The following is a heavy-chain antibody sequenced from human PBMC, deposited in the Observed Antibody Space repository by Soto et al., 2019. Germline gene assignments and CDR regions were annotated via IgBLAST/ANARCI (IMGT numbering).Heavy chain of an antibody. CDR3: ARQTRAEEYCTNGVCYINGGPNWFDP. CDR1: GGSISSSSYY. D-gene: IGHD2-8*01. V-gene: IGHV4-39*01. Sequence: PSETLSLTCTVSGGSISSSSYYWGWIRQPPGKGLEWIGSIYYSGSTYYNPALKSRVTISVDTSKNQFSLKLSSVTAADTAVYYCARQTRAEEYCTNGVCYINGGPNWFDPWGQGTLVTVSS. CDR2: IYYSGST. J-gene: IGHJ5*02.